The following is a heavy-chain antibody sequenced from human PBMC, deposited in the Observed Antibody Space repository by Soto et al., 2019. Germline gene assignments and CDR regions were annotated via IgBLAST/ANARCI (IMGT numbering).Heavy chain of an antibody. CDR2: TFYRSKWYN. J-gene: IGHJ6*02. CDR1: GDSVSSNSAS. CDR3: AKEGGNHYYYYAMDV. V-gene: IGHV6-1*01. Sequence: PSPTLSLTCAISGDSVSSNSASWSWIRQSPSRGLEWLGRTFYRSKWYNDYAVSVKGRITINPDTSKNQFSLQLNSVTPEDTAVYYCAKEGGNHYYYYAMDVRGQGTTVTAP. D-gene: IGHD1-26*01.